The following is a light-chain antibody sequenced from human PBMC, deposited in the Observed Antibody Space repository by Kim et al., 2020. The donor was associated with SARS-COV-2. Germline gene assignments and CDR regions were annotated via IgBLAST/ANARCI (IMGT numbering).Light chain of an antibody. CDR2: GKN. CDR3: NSRDSSGNHLEV. Sequence: LGQTVRITCQGDSLRSYYASWYQQKPGQAPVLVIYGKNNRPSGIPDRFSGSSSGNTASLTITGAQAEDEADYYCNSRDSSGNHLEVFGIGTKVTVL. V-gene: IGLV3-19*01. J-gene: IGLJ1*01. CDR1: SLRSYY.